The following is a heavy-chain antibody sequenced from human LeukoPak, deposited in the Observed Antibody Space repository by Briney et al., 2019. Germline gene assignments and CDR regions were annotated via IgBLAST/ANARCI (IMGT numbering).Heavy chain of an antibody. CDR3: ASPVSKYYDSSGYYYVDY. D-gene: IGHD3-22*01. J-gene: IGHJ4*02. V-gene: IGHV3-74*01. CDR2: INSDGSST. Sequence: GGSLRLSCAASGFTFSSYWMHWVRQAPGKGLVWVSRINSDGSSTSYADSVKGRFTISRDNAKNTLYLQMNSLRAEDTAVYYCASPVSKYYDSSGYYYVDYWGQGTLVTVSS. CDR1: GFTFSSYW.